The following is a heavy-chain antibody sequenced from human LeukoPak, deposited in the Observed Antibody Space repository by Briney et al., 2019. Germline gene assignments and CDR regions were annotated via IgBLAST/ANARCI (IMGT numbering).Heavy chain of an antibody. J-gene: IGHJ5*02. D-gene: IGHD6-13*01. CDR1: GGSISSVGYY. Sequence: SETLSLTCTVSGGSISSVGYYWSWIRQHPGKGLEWIGFIYYTGTTTYYNPSLKSRATISVDTSKNHFSLKLTSVTAADTAVYYCARATGGAAAADFDPWGQGTLVTVSS. CDR3: ARATGGAAAADFDP. V-gene: IGHV4-31*03. CDR2: IYYTGTTT.